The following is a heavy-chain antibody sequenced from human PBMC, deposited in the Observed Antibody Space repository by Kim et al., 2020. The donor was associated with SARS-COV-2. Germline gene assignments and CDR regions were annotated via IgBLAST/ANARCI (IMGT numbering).Heavy chain of an antibody. V-gene: IGHV3-30*04. CDR2: ISYDGSNK. CDR1: GFTFSSYA. CDR3: ARSHIHSGYYNSDAFDI. J-gene: IGHJ3*02. Sequence: GGSLRLSCAASGFTFSSYAMHWVRQAPGKGLEWVAVISYDGSNKYYADSVKGRFTISRDNSKNTLYLQMNSLRAEDTAVYYCARSHIHSGYYNSDAFDI. D-gene: IGHD3-22*01.